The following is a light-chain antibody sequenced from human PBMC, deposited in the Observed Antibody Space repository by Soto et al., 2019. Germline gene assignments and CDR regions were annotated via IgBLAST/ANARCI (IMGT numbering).Light chain of an antibody. V-gene: IGKV1-5*03. CDR3: QHYNSYSEA. Sequence: DIQMTQSPSTLSGSVGDRVTITCRASQTISSWLAWYQQKPGKAPKLLIYKASTLKSGVPSRFNGSGSGTEFTLTISSLQPDDFATYYCQHYNSYSEAFGQGTKVDI. J-gene: IGKJ1*01. CDR2: KAS. CDR1: QTISSW.